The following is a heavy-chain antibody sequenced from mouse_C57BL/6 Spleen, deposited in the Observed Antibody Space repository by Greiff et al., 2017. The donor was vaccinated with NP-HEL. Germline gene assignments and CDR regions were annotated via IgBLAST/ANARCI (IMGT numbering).Heavy chain of an antibody. Sequence: EVQLQQSGPELVKPGASVKISCKASGYTFTDYYMNWVKQSHGKSLEWIGDINPNNGGTSYNQKFKGKATLTVDKSSSTAYMELRSLTSEDSAVYYCASDYYGSSYVGYFDVWGTGTTVTVSS. CDR3: ASDYYGSSYVGYFDV. V-gene: IGHV1-26*01. J-gene: IGHJ1*03. CDR2: INPNNGGT. CDR1: GYTFTDYY. D-gene: IGHD1-1*01.